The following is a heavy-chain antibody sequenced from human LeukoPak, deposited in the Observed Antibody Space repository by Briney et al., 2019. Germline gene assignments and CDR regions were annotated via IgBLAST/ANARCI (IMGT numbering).Heavy chain of an antibody. CDR2: ISYDGSNK. J-gene: IGHJ3*02. CDR3: ARDRGAAAGVDAFDI. V-gene: IGHV3-30*04. Sequence: GRSLRLSRAASGFTFSSYAMHWVRQAPGKGLEWVAVISYDGSNKYFADSVKGRFTISRDNSKNTLYLQMNSLRAEDTAVYYCARDRGAAAGVDAFDIWGQGTMVTVSS. CDR1: GFTFSSYA. D-gene: IGHD6-13*01.